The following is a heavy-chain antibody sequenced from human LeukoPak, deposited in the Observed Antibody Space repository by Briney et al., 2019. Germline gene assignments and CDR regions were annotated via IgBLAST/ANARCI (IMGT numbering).Heavy chain of an antibody. CDR2: ITPNSGGT. CDR3: ATGSGTYSPDY. V-gene: IGHV1-2*02. D-gene: IGHD3-10*01. CDR1: GYTFTAQY. Sequence: ASVKVPCKASGYTFTAQYLHWVRQAPGQGLEWMGWITPNSGGTNYAQNFQGRVTMTRDTSISTAYMELSRLTSDDTAVYYCATGSGTYSPDYWGQGTLVTVSS. J-gene: IGHJ4*02.